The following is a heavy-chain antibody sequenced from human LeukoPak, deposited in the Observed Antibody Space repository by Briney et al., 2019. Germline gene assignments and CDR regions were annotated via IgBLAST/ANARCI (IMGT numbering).Heavy chain of an antibody. V-gene: IGHV3-21*01. CDR2: ISGSSSYM. D-gene: IGHD3-22*01. Sequence: NPGGSLRLSCAASGFTFSSYNMNWVRQAPGKGLEWVSAISGSSSYMYYVDSVEGRFTISRDNAKNSLYLQMNSLRAEDTALYYCARFSPSSSGYSYALDIWGPGTMVTVSS. CDR1: GFTFSSYN. CDR3: ARFSPSSSGYSYALDI. J-gene: IGHJ3*02.